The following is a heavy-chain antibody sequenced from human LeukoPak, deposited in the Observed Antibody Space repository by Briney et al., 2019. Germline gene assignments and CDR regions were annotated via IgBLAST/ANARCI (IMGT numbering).Heavy chain of an antibody. CDR1: GFTFSTYA. CDR2: ISSSGGTT. J-gene: IGHJ6*02. V-gene: IGHV3-23*01. D-gene: IGHD2-15*01. CDR3: ADGECSGGSCSGFYGMDV. Sequence: GGSLRLSCAASGFTFSTYAMSWVRQAPGKGLEWVSSISSSGGTTYYADSVKGRFTISRDNSKNTLYLRMNSLRAEDTAVYYCADGECSGGSCSGFYGMDVWGQGTTVTVSS.